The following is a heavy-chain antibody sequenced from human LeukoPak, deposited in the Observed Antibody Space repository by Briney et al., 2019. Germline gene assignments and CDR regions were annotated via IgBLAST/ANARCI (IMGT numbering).Heavy chain of an antibody. Sequence: GGSLRLSCAASGFTFSSYEMNWVRQAPGKGLEWVSYISSSGTTIYYADSVKGRFTISRDNAKNSLYLQMNSLRAEDTAVFYCARETDSTLFDYWGQGTLVTVSS. D-gene: IGHD2-2*01. CDR2: ISSSGTTI. CDR3: ARETDSTLFDY. CDR1: GFTFSSYE. J-gene: IGHJ4*02. V-gene: IGHV3-48*03.